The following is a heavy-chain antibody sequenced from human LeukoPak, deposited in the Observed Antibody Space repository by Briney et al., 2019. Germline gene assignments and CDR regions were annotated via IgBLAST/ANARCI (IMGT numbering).Heavy chain of an antibody. V-gene: IGHV4-61*02. Sequence: SETLSPTCTVSGGSISSGSYYWSWIRQPAGKGLEWIGRIYTSGSTNYNPSLKSRVTISVDTSKNQFSLKLSSVTAADTAVYYCARDYSRWFDPWGQGTLVTVSS. J-gene: IGHJ5*02. CDR1: GGSISSGSYY. D-gene: IGHD4-11*01. CDR3: ARDYSRWFDP. CDR2: IYTSGST.